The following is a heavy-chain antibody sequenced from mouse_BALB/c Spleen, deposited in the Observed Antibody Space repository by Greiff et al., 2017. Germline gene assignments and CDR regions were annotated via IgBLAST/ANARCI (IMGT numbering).Heavy chain of an antibody. J-gene: IGHJ2*01. D-gene: IGHD2-1*01. CDR3: AIYYRRDYFDY. V-gene: IGHV3-2*02. CDR1: GYSITSDYA. Sequence: EVKLVESGPGLVKPSQSLSLTCTVTGYSITSDYAWTWIRQFPGNKLEWMGYISYSGSTSYNPSLKSRISITRDTSKNQFFLQLNSVTTEDTATYYCAIYYRRDYFDYWGQGTTLTVSS. CDR2: ISYSGST.